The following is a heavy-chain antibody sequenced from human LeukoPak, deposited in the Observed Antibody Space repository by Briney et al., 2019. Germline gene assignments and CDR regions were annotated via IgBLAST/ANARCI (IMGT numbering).Heavy chain of an antibody. Sequence: GGSLRLSCAASGFTFSSYGMHWVRQAPGKGLEWVAFIRYDGSNKYYADSVKGRFTISRDNAKNSLYLQMNSLRAEDTAVYYCAREVKYYYGSFDYWGQGTLVIVSS. V-gene: IGHV3-30*02. CDR1: GFTFSSYG. J-gene: IGHJ4*02. CDR2: IRYDGSNK. CDR3: AREVKYYYGSFDY. D-gene: IGHD3-10*01.